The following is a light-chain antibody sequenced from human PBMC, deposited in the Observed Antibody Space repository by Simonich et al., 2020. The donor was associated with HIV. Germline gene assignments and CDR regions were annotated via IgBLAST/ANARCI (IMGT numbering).Light chain of an antibody. CDR1: QSVSSSY. J-gene: IGKJ3*01. CDR3: QQYGSFT. V-gene: IGKV3-20*01. Sequence: EIVLTQSPGTLSLSPGERATLSCRASQSVSSSYLAWNQQKPGQAPRLLIYGASSRATGIPDRCRGSGSGTDFTLTIRRLEPEDFAVYYCQQYGSFTFGPGTKVDIK. CDR2: GAS.